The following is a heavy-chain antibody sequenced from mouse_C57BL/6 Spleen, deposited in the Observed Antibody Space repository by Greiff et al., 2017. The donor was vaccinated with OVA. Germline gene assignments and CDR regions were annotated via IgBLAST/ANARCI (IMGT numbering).Heavy chain of an antibody. CDR1: GYTFTDYY. D-gene: IGHD2-4*01. V-gene: IGHV1-76*01. CDR3: ARWGIYDYVLYFDY. Sequence: VQLQQSGAELVRPGASVKLSCKASGYTFTDYYINWVKQRPGQGLEWIARIYPGSGNTYYNEKFKGKATLTAEKSSSTAYMQLSSLTSEDSAVYFCARWGIYDYVLYFDYWGQGTTLTVSS. CDR2: IYPGSGNT. J-gene: IGHJ2*01.